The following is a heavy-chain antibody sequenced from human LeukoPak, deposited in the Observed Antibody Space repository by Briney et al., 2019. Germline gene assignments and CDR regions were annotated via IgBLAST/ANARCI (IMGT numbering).Heavy chain of an antibody. Sequence: GESLKISCAASGFTFSSYAMSWVRQAPGKGLEWVSAISGSGGSTYYADSVKGRFTISRDNSKNTLYLQMNSLRAEDTAVYYCAKEGGNGYYLIYFDYWGQGTLVTVSS. V-gene: IGHV3-23*01. CDR1: GFTFSSYA. D-gene: IGHD3-3*01. CDR3: AKEGGNGYYLIYFDY. J-gene: IGHJ4*02. CDR2: ISGSGGST.